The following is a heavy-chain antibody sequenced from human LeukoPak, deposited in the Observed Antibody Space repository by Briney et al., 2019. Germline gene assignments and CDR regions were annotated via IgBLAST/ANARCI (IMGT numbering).Heavy chain of an antibody. CDR3: ARHCFFGGGYYIRRDDDAFDI. CDR2: IYYSGST. Sequence: SETLSLTCTVSGGSNSSSSYYWGWIRQPPGKGLEWIGSIYYSGSTYYNPSLKSRVTISVDTSRNQFSLKLSSVTAADTAVYYCARHCFFGGGYYIRRDDDAFDIWGQGTMVTVSS. J-gene: IGHJ3*02. D-gene: IGHD3-3*01. V-gene: IGHV4-39*01. CDR1: GGSNSSSSYY.